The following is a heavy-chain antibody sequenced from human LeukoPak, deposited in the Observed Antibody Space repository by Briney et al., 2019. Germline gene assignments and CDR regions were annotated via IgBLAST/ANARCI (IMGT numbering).Heavy chain of an antibody. CDR3: ARTFPYYDFWSGYLAFGY. CDR2: IYYSGST. D-gene: IGHD3-3*01. CDR1: GGSISSSSYY. J-gene: IGHJ4*02. Sequence: KASETLSLTCTVSGGSISSSSYYWGWIRQPPGKGLEWIGSIYYSGSTYYNPSLKSRVTISVDTSKNQFSLKLSSVTAADTAVYYCARTFPYYDFWSGYLAFGYWGQGTLVTVSS. V-gene: IGHV4-39*01.